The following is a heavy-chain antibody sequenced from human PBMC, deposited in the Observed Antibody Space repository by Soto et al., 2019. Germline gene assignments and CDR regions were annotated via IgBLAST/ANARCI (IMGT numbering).Heavy chain of an antibody. J-gene: IGHJ4*02. CDR2: IWYDGSNK. CDR1: GFTFSSHG. Sequence: VQLVESGGGVVQPGRSLRLSCAASGFTFSSHGMHWVRQAPGKGLEWVAVIWYDGSNKYYADSVRGRFTISRDNSKNTLYLQMDSLRVEDTAVYYCARWGNWKVADYWGQGTLVTVSS. CDR3: ARWGNWKVADY. V-gene: IGHV3-33*01. D-gene: IGHD1-1*01.